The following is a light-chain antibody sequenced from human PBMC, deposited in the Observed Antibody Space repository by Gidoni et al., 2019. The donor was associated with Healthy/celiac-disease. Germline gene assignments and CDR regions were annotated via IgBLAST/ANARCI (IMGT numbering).Light chain of an antibody. CDR1: QSVSSSY. Sequence: EIVLTQSPGTLSLSPGERANLSCRASQSVSSSYLAWYQQKPGQAPRLLIYGASIRATGIPDRFSGSGSGTDFTLTISRLEPEDFAVYYCQQYGSSPPMYTFGQGTKLEIK. CDR2: GAS. V-gene: IGKV3-20*01. CDR3: QQYGSSPPMYT. J-gene: IGKJ2*01.